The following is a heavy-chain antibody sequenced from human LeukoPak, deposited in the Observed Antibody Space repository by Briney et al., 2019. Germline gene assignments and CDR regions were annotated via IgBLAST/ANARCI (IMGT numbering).Heavy chain of an antibody. CDR1: GGSISSYY. D-gene: IGHD6-19*01. V-gene: IGHV4-4*07. Sequence: PSETLSLTCTVSGGSISSYYWSCIRQRAGKGLEWIGRIYTSGSTNYNPSLKSRVTMSVDTSKNQFSLKLSSVTAADTAVYYCARERYSSGWYGGRGVDYWGQGTLVTVSS. CDR3: ARERYSSGWYGGRGVDY. CDR2: IYTSGST. J-gene: IGHJ4*02.